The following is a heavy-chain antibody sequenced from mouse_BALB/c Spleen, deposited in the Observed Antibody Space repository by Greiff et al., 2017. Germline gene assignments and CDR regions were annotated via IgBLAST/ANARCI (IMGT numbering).Heavy chain of an antibody. V-gene: IGHV2-9*02. CDR3: ARVEGLRGAWFAY. CDR1: GFSLTSYG. J-gene: IGHJ3*01. CDR2: IWAGGST. D-gene: IGHD2-4*01. Sequence: VQLQQSGPGLVAPSQSLSITCTVSGFSLTSYGVHWVRQPPGKGLEWLGVIWAGGSTNYNSALMSRLSISKDNSKSQVFLKMNSLQTDDTAMYYCARVEGLRGAWFAYWGQGTLVTVSA.